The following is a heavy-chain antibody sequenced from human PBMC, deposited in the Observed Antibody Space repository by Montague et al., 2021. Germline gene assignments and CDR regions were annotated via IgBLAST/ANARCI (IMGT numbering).Heavy chain of an antibody. Sequence: SETLSLTCTVSSGSIFHAHWSWVRQPPGKGLEWLGSMFYGGATSNNPSLKSRVTMSIDTSTNQFSLKLSFVTAADTAVYYCAKQDYFVSGNSYKGFDHWGQGILVTVSS. CDR3: AKQDYFVSGNSYKGFDH. D-gene: IGHD3-10*01. J-gene: IGHJ5*02. V-gene: IGHV4-59*08. CDR1: SGSIFHAH. CDR2: MFYGGAT.